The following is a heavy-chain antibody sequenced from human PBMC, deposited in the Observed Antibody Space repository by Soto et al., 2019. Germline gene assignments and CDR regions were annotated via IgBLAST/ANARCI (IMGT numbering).Heavy chain of an antibody. V-gene: IGHV4-59*01. D-gene: IGHD1-26*01. Sequence: SETLSLTCTVSGGSISSYYWSWIRQPPGKGLEWIGYIYYSGSTNYNPSLKSRVTISVDTSKNQFSLKLSSVTAADTAVYYCAILIVGATTIFAYWGQGTLVTVSS. CDR3: AILIVGATTIFAY. CDR2: IYYSGST. J-gene: IGHJ4*02. CDR1: GGSISSYY.